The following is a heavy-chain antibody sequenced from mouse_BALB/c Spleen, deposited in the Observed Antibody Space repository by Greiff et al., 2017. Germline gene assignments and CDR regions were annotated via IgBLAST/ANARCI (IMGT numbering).Heavy chain of an antibody. CDR1: GFNIKDTY. D-gene: IGHD1-1*01. CDR2: IDPANGNT. Sequence: EVKLQESGAELVKPGASVKLSCTASGFNIKDTYMHWVKQRPEQGLEWIGRIDPANGNTKYDPKFQGKATITADTSSNTAYLQLSSLTSKDTSVYYCAITTVVDYAMDYWGQGTSVTVSS. J-gene: IGHJ4*01. V-gene: IGHV14-3*02. CDR3: AITTVVDYAMDY.